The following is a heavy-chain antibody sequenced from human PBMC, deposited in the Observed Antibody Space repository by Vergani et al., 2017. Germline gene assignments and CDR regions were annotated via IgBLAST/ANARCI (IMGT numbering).Heavy chain of an antibody. Sequence: QVQLEESGPGLVKPSETLSLTCTVSGGYFNTYYWSWIRQSPGKGLEWIGYIYSTGSTNYNPSLNSRVTMSVDTSKNQFSLKLRSVTAAEPAVYFCARVMYRDEASTGYRLEGMDIWGQGTTVTISS. J-gene: IGHJ6*02. D-gene: IGHD3-9*01. V-gene: IGHV4-59*13. CDR1: GGYFNTYY. CDR2: IYSTGST. CDR3: ARVMYRDEASTGYRLEGMDI.